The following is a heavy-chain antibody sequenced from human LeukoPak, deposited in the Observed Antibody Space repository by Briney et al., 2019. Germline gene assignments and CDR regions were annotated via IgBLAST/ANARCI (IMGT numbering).Heavy chain of an antibody. J-gene: IGHJ3*02. CDR2: ISAYNGNT. CDR3: ARVSVVVTAIGAFDI. CDR1: GYTFTSYG. V-gene: IGHV1-18*01. D-gene: IGHD2-21*02. Sequence: ASVKVSCKASGYTFTSYGISWVRQAPGQGLEWMGWISAYNGNTNYAQKFQGRVTMTRDTSTSTVYMELSSLRSEDTAVYYCARVSVVVTAIGAFDIWGQGTMVTISS.